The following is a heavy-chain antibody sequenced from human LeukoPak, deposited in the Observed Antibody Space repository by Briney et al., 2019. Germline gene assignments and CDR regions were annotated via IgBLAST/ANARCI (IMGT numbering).Heavy chain of an antibody. J-gene: IGHJ6*03. Sequence: PGGSLRLSCAASGFTFSSYWMSWVRQAPGKGLEWVANIKQDGSEKYYVDSVKGRFTISRDNAKNSLYLQMNSLRDEDTAVYYCARGQTRYLMDVWGKGTSVTVSS. CDR3: ARGQTRYLMDV. CDR1: GFTFSSYW. D-gene: IGHD1-14*01. CDR2: IKQDGSEK. V-gene: IGHV3-7*01.